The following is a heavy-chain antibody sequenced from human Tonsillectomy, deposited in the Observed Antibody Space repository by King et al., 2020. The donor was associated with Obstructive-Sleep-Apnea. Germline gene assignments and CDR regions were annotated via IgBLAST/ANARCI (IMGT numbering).Heavy chain of an antibody. CDR3: ARDRGGFDY. J-gene: IGHJ4*02. CDR1: GFTFTDYY. V-gene: IGHV1-2*02. Sequence: HVQLVESGAEVKKPGASLKVSCRASGFTFTDYYMHWVRQAPGRGLEWLGWISPNSGGTNYAQKFQGRVTMTRDTSIGTAYMELSRLRFDDTAVYYCARDRGGFDYWGQGTLVTVSS. CDR2: ISPNSGGT. D-gene: IGHD3-10*01.